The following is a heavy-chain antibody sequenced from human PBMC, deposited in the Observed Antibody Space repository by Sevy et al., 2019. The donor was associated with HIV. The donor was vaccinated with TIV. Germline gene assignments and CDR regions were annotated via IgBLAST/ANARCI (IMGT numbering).Heavy chain of an antibody. D-gene: IGHD3-22*01. CDR3: ASNWDYYDSSGWGNAFDI. V-gene: IGHV4-4*07. J-gene: IGHJ3*02. CDR2: IYTSGST. CDR1: GGSISSYY. Sequence: SQTLSLTCTVSGGSISSYYWSWIRQPAGKGLEWIGRIYTSGSTNYNPSLKSRVTMSVDTSKNQLSLKLSSVTAADTAVYYCASNWDYYDSSGWGNAFDIWGQGTMVTVSS.